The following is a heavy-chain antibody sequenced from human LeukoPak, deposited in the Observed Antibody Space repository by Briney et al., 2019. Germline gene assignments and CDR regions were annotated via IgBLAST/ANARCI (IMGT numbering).Heavy chain of an antibody. Sequence: MAGGSLRLSCAASGFTFSSYSMNWVRQAPGKGLEWVSSISSSSSYIYYADSVKGRFTISRDNAKNSLYLQMNSLRAEDTAVYYCARIGLLYDAFDIWGQGTMVTVSS. V-gene: IGHV3-21*01. J-gene: IGHJ3*02. CDR1: GFTFSSYS. D-gene: IGHD2-21*02. CDR3: ARIGLLYDAFDI. CDR2: ISSSSSYI.